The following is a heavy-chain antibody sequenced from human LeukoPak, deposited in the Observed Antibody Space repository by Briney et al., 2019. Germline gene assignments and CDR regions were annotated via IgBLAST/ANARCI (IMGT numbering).Heavy chain of an antibody. Sequence: GESLKISRQGSGYDFATYWIGWVRQMPGKGLEWMGRIYPGDSDTKYSPSFQGQVTISADKSIGSAYLQWSSLKSSDTAMYYCARLPQDYYYHGMDVWGQGTTVSVS. J-gene: IGHJ6*02. CDR2: IYPGDSDT. CDR1: GYDFATYW. V-gene: IGHV5-51*01. CDR3: ARLPQDYYYHGMDV.